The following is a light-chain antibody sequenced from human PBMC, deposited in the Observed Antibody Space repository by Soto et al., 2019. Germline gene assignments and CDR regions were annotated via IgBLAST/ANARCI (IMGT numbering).Light chain of an antibody. CDR1: SSDVGGYNY. CDR2: EVS. Sequence: QSVLTQPASVSGSPGQSITISCSGTSSDVGGYNYVSWYQHNPGKAPKLLTYEVSNRPSGVSDRFSGSKSDNMASLTISGLQAEDEADYYCSSYTSTNTPVVFGGGPKVTVL. V-gene: IGLV2-14*01. J-gene: IGLJ2*01. CDR3: SSYTSTNTPVV.